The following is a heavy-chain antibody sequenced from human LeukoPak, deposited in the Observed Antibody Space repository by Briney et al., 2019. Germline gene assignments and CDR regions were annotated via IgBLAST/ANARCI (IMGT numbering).Heavy chain of an antibody. CDR1: GFTVIAND. D-gene: IGHD1-14*01. CDR3: ARGVEPLAANTLAY. V-gene: IGHV3-53*01. J-gene: IGHJ4*02. Sequence: GGSLRLSCAASGFTVIANDITWVRQAPGKGLEWVSVLYSDGNTKYADSVQGRFTISSDNSKNTLYLEMNSLSPDDTAVYYCARGVEPLAANTLAYWGQGTLVTVSS. CDR2: LYSDGNT.